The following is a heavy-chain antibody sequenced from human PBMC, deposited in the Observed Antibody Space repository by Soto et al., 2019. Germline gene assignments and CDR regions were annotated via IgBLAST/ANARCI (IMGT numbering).Heavy chain of an antibody. CDR1: GFTFSSYG. V-gene: IGHV3-33*01. CDR2: IWYDGSNK. J-gene: IGHJ5*02. Sequence: VQLVESGGGVVQPGRSLRLSCAASGFTFSSYGMHWVRQAPGKGLEWVAVIWYDGSNKYYADSVKGRFTISRDNSKNTLYLQMNSLRAEDTAVYYCAREAKDIVVVPAADRNWFDPWGQGTLVTVSS. CDR3: AREAKDIVVVPAADRNWFDP. D-gene: IGHD2-2*01.